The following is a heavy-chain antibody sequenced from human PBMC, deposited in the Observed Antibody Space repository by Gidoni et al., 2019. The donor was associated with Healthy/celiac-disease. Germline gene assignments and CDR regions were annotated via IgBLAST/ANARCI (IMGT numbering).Heavy chain of an antibody. D-gene: IGHD2-21*02. CDR2: IYYSGST. CDR1: GGSISSYY. Sequence: QVHLQESGPGLVKPSETLSLTCTVSGGSISSYYWSWIRQPPGKGLEWIGYIYYSGSTNYNPSLKSRVTISVDTSKNQFSLKLSSVTAADTAVYYCARVGHTGSYGGNSGLVDYWGQGTLVTVSS. V-gene: IGHV4-59*01. CDR3: ARVGHTGSYGGNSGLVDY. J-gene: IGHJ4*02.